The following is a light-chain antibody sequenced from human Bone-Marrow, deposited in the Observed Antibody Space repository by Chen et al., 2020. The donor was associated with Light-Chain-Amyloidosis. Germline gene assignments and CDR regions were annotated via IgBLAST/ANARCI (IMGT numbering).Light chain of an antibody. J-gene: IGKJ1*01. CDR1: QSVNKN. CDR2: GAS. V-gene: IGKV3-15*01. Sequence: EIVMTQSPATLSVSPGERATLSCKFRQSVNKNIAWYQQKLGQAPRLLIYGASTRATGIPARFSGSGSGIEFTLTITSMQSEDVAVYYCQQYNNWPPRGTFGQGTKVEIK. CDR3: QQYNNWPPRGT.